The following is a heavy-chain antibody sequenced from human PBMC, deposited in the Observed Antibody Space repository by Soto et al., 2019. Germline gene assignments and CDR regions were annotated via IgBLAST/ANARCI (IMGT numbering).Heavy chain of an antibody. J-gene: IGHJ6*02. D-gene: IGHD1-1*01. CDR2: IIPIFGTA. CDR3: ALWGFRDGNNSKYNYSGMDV. Sequence: VQLVQSGAEVKKPGSSVKLSCKASGGTFNRYTISWVRQAPGQGLEWMGGIIPIFGTANYAQKFQGRVAIIADESTSAAYMELRSLRSEDTAVYYCALWGFRDGNNSKYNYSGMDVWGPGTKVTVSS. CDR1: GGTFNRYT. V-gene: IGHV1-69*01.